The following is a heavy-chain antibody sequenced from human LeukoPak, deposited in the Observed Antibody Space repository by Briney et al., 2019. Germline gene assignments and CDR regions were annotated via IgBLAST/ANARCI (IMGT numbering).Heavy chain of an antibody. CDR1: GFTFSSYW. CDR3: ARDTRRYYDFWSGYSYNWFDP. CDR2: IKQDGSEK. D-gene: IGHD3-3*01. Sequence: GGSLRLSCAASGFTFSSYWMSWVRQAPGKGLEWVANIKQDGSEKYYVDSVKGRFTISRDNAKNSLYLQMNSLRAEDTAVYYCARDTRRYYDFWSGYSYNWFDPWGQGTQVTVSS. V-gene: IGHV3-7*01. J-gene: IGHJ5*02.